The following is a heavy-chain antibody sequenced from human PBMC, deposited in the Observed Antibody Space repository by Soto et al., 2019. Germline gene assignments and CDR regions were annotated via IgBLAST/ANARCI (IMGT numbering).Heavy chain of an antibody. D-gene: IGHD3-22*01. V-gene: IGHV4-39*02. CDR2: IYYSGST. CDR1: GDSVTRSRYY. Sequence: TLSLTCTVSGDSVTRSRYYWGWIRQPPGKGLEWIGSIYYSGSTYYNPSLKSRITISIDTSKNQFSLNMNSMTAADTAVYYCATEGGVVDANWFGPWGQGTLVTVSS. J-gene: IGHJ5*02. CDR3: ATEGGVVDANWFGP.